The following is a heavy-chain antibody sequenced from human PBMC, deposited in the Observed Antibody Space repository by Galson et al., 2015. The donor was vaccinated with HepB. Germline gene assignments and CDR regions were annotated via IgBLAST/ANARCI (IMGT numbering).Heavy chain of an antibody. CDR1: GFTFSSYG. J-gene: IGHJ6*02. Sequence: SLRLSCAASGFTFSSYGMHWVRQAPGKGLEWVAVISYDGSNKYYADSVKGRFTISRDNSKNTLYLQMNSLRAEDTAVYYCAKDGGGGYYNMDVWGQGTTVTVSS. CDR2: ISYDGSNK. CDR3: AKDGGGGYYNMDV. D-gene: IGHD3-10*01. V-gene: IGHV3-30*18.